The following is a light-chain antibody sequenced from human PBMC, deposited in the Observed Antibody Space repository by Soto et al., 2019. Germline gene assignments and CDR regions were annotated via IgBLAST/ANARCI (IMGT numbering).Light chain of an antibody. J-gene: IGKJ4*01. CDR3: HQRDNWPLT. CDR1: QSVSKY. CDR2: DAS. Sequence: EIVLTQSPATLSLSPGERATFSCRASQSVSKYLAWYQQKPGQAPRLLIYDASNRATGIPARFSGSGSGTDFTLTISSLEPEDFAVYYCHQRDNWPLTFGGGTKVEIK. V-gene: IGKV3-11*01.